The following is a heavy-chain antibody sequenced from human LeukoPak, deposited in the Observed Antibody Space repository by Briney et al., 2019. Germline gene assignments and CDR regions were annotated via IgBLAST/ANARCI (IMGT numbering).Heavy chain of an antibody. Sequence: GGSLRLSCAASGFIFSNYAMTWVRQAPGKGLEWVSILGGLSESVYYPDSVKGRFTVSRDNSKDTLYLEINSLRGEDTATYYCARRWLGDPYGMDVWGQGTTVTVSS. CDR3: ARRWLGDPYGMDV. D-gene: IGHD3-10*01. J-gene: IGHJ6*02. V-gene: IGHV3-23*01. CDR2: LGGLSESV. CDR1: GFIFSNYA.